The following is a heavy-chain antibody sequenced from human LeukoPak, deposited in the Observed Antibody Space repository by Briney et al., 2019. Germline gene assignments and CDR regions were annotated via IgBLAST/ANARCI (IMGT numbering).Heavy chain of an antibody. CDR3: ARTSTTYYDFWSGHNWFDP. J-gene: IGHJ5*02. V-gene: IGHV4-59*01. CDR1: GGSISSYY. CDR2: IYYSGRT. D-gene: IGHD3-3*01. Sequence: PSETLSLTCTVSGGSISSYYWSWLRQPPGKGLEWSGYIYYSGRTNYNPSLTSRVTISVDTSKNQFSLKLSSVTAADTAVYYCARTSTTYYDFWSGHNWFDPWGQGTLVTVSS.